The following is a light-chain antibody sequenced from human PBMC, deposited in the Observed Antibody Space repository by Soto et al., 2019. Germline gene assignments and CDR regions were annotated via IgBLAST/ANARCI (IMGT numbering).Light chain of an antibody. J-gene: IGKJ1*01. CDR2: DAS. CDR1: QSVSGW. V-gene: IGKV1-5*01. Sequence: DIQMTQSPSTLSASVGDTVTVTCRASQSVSGWLAWYQQKPGKAPKLLIYDASSLESGVPSRFSRSGSGTEFTLTISSLHTDDVASYYCQQYDSYSWTFGQGTKVDIK. CDR3: QQYDSYSWT.